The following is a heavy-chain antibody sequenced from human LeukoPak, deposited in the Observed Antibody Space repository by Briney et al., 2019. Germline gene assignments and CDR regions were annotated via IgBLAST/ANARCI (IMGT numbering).Heavy chain of an antibody. CDR2: ISLTGLT. CDR1: GGSISNTNW. Sequence: SETLSLTCGVSGGSISNTNWWSWVRQPPGQGLEWIGEISLTGLTHYNPSLESRVTMSLDKSKNQLSLNLTSVTAADTAVYYCSRENGAFSPFGYWGQGTLVTVSS. D-gene: IGHD2-8*01. J-gene: IGHJ4*02. CDR3: SRENGAFSPFGY. V-gene: IGHV4-4*02.